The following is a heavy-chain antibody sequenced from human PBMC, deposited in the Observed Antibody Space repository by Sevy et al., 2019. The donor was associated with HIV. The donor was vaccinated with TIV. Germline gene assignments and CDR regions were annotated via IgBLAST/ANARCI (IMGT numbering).Heavy chain of an antibody. D-gene: IGHD3-3*01. CDR3: ARLGGVAFGY. CDR2: INQDGSEK. J-gene: IGHJ4*02. Sequence: GGSLRLSCAGSGFTFSSYWMTWVRQIPGKGLEWVANINQDGSEKKYAESVNGRFTILRDNAEDSVYLQMKGLRVEDTAIYYCARLGGVAFGYWGQGSLVTVSS. CDR1: GFTFSSYW. V-gene: IGHV3-7*01.